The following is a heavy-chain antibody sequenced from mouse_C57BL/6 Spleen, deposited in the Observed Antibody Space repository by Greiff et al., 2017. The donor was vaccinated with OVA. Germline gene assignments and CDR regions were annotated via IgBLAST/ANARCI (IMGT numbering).Heavy chain of an antibody. V-gene: IGHV1-64*01. CDR3: AMSITRDFHY. CDR1: GYTFTSYW. J-gene: IGHJ2*01. D-gene: IGHD1-1*01. Sequence: VQLQQPGAELVKPGASVKLSCKASGYTFTSYWMHWVKQRPGQGLEWIGMIHPNSGSTNYNEKFKSKATLTVDKSSSTAYIQLSCLTSRDPAVYYCAMSITRDFHYWGQGTTLTVSS. CDR2: IHPNSGST.